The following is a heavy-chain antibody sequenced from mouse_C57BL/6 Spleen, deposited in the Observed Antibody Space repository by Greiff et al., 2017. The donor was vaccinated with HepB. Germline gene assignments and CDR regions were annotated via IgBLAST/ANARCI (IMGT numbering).Heavy chain of an antibody. CDR1: GFTFSSYA. CDR2: ISDGGSYT. V-gene: IGHV5-4*01. CDR3: ARDKVYYYGRSTGYFDV. Sequence: EVQLVESGGGLVKPGGSLKLSCAASGFTFSSYAMSWVRQTPEKRLEWVATISDGGSYTYYTDNLKGRYTISRDNAKNNLYLQMSHLKSEDTAMYYCARDKVYYYGRSTGYFDVWGTGTTLTVSS. D-gene: IGHD1-1*01. J-gene: IGHJ1*03.